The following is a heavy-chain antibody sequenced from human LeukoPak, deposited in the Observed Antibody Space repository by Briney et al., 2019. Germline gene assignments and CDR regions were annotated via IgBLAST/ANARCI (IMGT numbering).Heavy chain of an antibody. Sequence: PSETLSLTCTVSGGSISSYYWSWIRQPPGKGLEWIGYIYYSGSTSYNPSLKSRVTISVDTSKNQFSLKLSSVTAADTAAYYCARVGGSSFYYYHYYMDVWGKGTTVTVSS. CDR3: ARVGGSSFYYYHYYMDV. CDR2: IYYSGST. J-gene: IGHJ6*03. V-gene: IGHV4-59*01. CDR1: GGSISSYY. D-gene: IGHD2-15*01.